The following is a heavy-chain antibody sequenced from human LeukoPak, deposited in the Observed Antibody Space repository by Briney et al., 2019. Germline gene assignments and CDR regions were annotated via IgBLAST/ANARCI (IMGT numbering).Heavy chain of an antibody. Sequence: ASVKVSCKASGYTFTGYYMHWMRQAPGQGLEWMGWINPNSGGTNYAQKLQGWVTMTRDTSISTAYMELSRLRSDDTAVYYCARDKAVAGMGYNWFDPWGQGTLVTVSS. J-gene: IGHJ5*02. CDR2: INPNSGGT. D-gene: IGHD6-19*01. CDR1: GYTFTGYY. V-gene: IGHV1-2*04. CDR3: ARDKAVAGMGYNWFDP.